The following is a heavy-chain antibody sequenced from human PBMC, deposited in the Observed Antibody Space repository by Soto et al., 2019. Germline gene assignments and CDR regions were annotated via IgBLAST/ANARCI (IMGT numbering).Heavy chain of an antibody. D-gene: IGHD6-19*01. V-gene: IGHV3-23*01. CDR3: AKALGIAVAGQNPDY. CDR2: ISGSGGST. CDR1: GFTFSSYA. Sequence: PGGSLRLSCAASGFTFSSYAMSWVRQAPGKGLEWVSVISGSGGSTYYADSVKGRFTISRDNSKNTLYLQMNSLRAEDTAVYYCAKALGIAVAGQNPDYWGQGTLVTVSS. J-gene: IGHJ4*02.